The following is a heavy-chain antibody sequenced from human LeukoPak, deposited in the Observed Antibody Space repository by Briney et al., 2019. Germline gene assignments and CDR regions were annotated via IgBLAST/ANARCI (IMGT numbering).Heavy chain of an antibody. D-gene: IGHD6-6*01. V-gene: IGHV3-30*18. J-gene: IGHJ3*02. CDR1: GFTFSSYG. CDR2: ISYDGSNK. CDR3: AKEAARHDAFDI. Sequence: GGSPRLSCAASGFTFSSYGMHWVRQAPGKGLEWVAVISYDGSNKYYADSVKGRFTISRDNSKNTLYLQMNSLRAEDTAVYYCAKEAARHDAFDIWGQGTMVTVSS.